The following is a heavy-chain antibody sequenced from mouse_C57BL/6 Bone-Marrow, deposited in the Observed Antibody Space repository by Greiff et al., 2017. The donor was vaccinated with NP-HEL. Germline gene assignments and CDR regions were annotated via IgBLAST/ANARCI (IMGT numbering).Heavy chain of an antibody. CDR3: ARDPLYYGSSYWYFDV. Sequence: DVHLVESGGGLVKPGGSLKLSCAASGFTFSSYAMSWVRQTPEKRLEWVATISDGGSYTYYPDNVKGRFTISRDNAKNNLYREMSHLKSDDTAMYYCARDPLYYGSSYWYFDVWGTGTTVTVSS. CDR2: ISDGGSYT. CDR1: GFTFSSYA. V-gene: IGHV5-4*01. J-gene: IGHJ1*03. D-gene: IGHD1-1*01.